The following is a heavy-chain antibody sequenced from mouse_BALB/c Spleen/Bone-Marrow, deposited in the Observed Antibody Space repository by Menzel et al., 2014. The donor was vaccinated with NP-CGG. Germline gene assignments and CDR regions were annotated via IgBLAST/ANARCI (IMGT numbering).Heavy chain of an antibody. V-gene: IGHV1-22*01. D-gene: IGHD6-1*01. CDR3: ARRQFGPAWFAY. CDR1: GYTFTEYT. J-gene: IGHJ3*01. CDR2: INPNNGAT. Sequence: EVHLVESGPELVKPGASVKISCKTSGYTFTEYTMHWVKQSHGKSLEWIGGINPNNGATSYNQKFKGKATLTVDKSSSTAYMELRSLTSEDSAVYFCARRQFGPAWFAYWGHGTLVTVSA.